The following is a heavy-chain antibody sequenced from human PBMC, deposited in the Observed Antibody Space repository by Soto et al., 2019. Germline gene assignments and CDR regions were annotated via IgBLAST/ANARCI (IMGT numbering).Heavy chain of an antibody. V-gene: IGHV1-18*01. J-gene: IGHJ3*02. CDR1: GGTFSSYA. Sequence: ASVKVSCKASGGTFSSYAISWVRQAPGQGLEWMGGISAYNGNTNYAQKLQGRVTMTTDTSTSTAYMELRSLRSDDTAVYYCARDWSRDARGAFDIWGQGTMVTVSS. CDR3: ARDWSRDARGAFDI. CDR2: ISAYNGNT.